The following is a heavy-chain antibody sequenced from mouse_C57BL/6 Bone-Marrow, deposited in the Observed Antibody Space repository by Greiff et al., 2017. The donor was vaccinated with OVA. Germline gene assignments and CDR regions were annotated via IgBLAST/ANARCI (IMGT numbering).Heavy chain of an antibody. J-gene: IGHJ3*01. CDR3: ARGAY. CDR1: GYTFSTYR. Sequence: QVQLQQSGAELVKPGASVKISCKASGYTFSTYRLNWVKQRPGKGLEWIGQIYPGDGDTNYNGKFKGKATLTADKSSSTAYMQLSSLTSADSAVYFCARGAYWGQGTLVTVSS. V-gene: IGHV1-80*01. CDR2: IYPGDGDT.